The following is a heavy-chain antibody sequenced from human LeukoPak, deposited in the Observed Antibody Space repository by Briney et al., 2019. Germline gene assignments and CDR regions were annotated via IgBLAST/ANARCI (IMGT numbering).Heavy chain of an antibody. D-gene: IGHD1-26*01. V-gene: IGHV4-61*02. Sequence: SQTLSLTCTVSGGSINSGSYFWSWIRQPAGKGLEWIGRIYTSGITNYNSSLMSRATISIDTSKNQFSLKLGPVTAADTAVYYCARSNSGSYRELDYWGQGALVTVSS. CDR2: IYTSGIT. J-gene: IGHJ4*02. CDR1: GGSINSGSYF. CDR3: ARSNSGSYRELDY.